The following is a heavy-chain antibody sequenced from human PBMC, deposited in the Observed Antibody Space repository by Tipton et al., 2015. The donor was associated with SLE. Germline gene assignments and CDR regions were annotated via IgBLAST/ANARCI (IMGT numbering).Heavy chain of an antibody. CDR3: ARKVPAQGWFDP. V-gene: IGHV4-28*02. CDR1: GYSISSDNW. J-gene: IGHJ5*02. CDR2: IYYTGAI. Sequence: TLSLTCAVSGYSISSDNWWGWTRQPPGKGLEWIGYIYYTGAIYYNPSLGSRVTMSVDTSQNQFSLKLTSVTAVDTAVYYCARKVPAQGWFDPWGQGTLVTVSS.